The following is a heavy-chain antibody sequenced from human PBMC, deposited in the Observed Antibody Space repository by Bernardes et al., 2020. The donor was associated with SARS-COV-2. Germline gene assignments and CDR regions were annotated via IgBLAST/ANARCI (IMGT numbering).Heavy chain of an antibody. CDR2: SSRTSSTI. Sequence: GVRRLSFAASGFTRSSNSMNWVLPSPGKGLEWVSYSSRTSSTIYYADSVKGRFTVSRDNAKNSLYLQMNSLRAEDTAVYYCARVGYTETTAWHFDLWGRGTLVTVSS. J-gene: IGHJ2*01. CDR3: ARVGYTETTAWHFDL. D-gene: IGHD4-4*01. CDR1: GFTRSSNS. V-gene: IGHV3-48*04.